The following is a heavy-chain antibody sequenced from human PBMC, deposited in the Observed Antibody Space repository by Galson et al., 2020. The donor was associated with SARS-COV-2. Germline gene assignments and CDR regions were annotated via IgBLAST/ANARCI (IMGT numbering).Heavy chain of an antibody. CDR1: GFTFSSYW. D-gene: IGHD3-3*01. CDR2: INSDGSST. Sequence: ALHGESLKISCAASGFTFSSYWMHWVRQAPGKGLVWVSRINSDGSSTSYADSVKGRFTISRDNAKNTLYLQMNSLRAEDTAVYYCARDYPFWSGYYYYYYMDVWGKGTTVTVSS. CDR3: ARDYPFWSGYYYYYYMDV. V-gene: IGHV3-74*01. J-gene: IGHJ6*03.